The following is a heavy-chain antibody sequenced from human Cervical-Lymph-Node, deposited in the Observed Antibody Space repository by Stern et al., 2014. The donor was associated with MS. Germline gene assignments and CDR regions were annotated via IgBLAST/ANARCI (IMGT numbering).Heavy chain of an antibody. CDR3: ARDKMHAFDY. CDR2: ISADSGTT. CDR1: GYTFTSYG. J-gene: IGHJ4*02. Sequence: QVQLMQSGTEVKKPGASLIVSCKASGYTFTSYGISWVRQAPGQGLEWVGWISADSGTTKYAQKLRDRITLTRDTSTGTAYMELRTLRSEDTAVYYCARDKMHAFDYWGQGTLVSVSS. V-gene: IGHV1-18*01. D-gene: IGHD2-8*01.